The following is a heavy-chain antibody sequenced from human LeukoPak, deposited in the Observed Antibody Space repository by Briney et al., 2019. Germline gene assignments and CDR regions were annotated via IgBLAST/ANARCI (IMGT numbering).Heavy chain of an antibody. CDR2: INPNSGGT. CDR1: GYTFTGYY. V-gene: IGHV1-2*04. J-gene: IGHJ6*04. D-gene: IGHD6-19*01. CDR3: ARGAAGYSGGFGGGMDV. Sequence: ASVKVSCKASGYTFTGYYMHWVRQAPGQGLEWMGWINPNSGGTNYAQKFQGWVTITRDTSISTAYMELSRLTFDDTAIYYCARGAAGYSGGFGGGMDVWGKGTTVTVSS.